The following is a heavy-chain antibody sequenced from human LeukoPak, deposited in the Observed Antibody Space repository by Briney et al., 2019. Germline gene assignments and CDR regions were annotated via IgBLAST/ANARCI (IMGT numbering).Heavy chain of an antibody. V-gene: IGHV4-34*01. CDR2: INHSGST. CDR1: GGSFSGYY. D-gene: IGHD3-3*01. J-gene: IGHJ5*02. Sequence: SETLSLTCAVYGGSFSGYYWSWIRQPPGKGLEWVGEINHSGSTNYNPSLKSRVTISVDTSKNQFSLKLSSVTAADTAVYYCARGQASPITMRASFDPWGQGTLVTVSS. CDR3: ARGQASPITMRASFDP.